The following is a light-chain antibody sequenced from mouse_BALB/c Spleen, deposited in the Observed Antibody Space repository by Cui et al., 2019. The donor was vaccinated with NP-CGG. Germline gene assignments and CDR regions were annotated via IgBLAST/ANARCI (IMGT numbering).Light chain of an antibody. J-gene: IGLJ1*01. V-gene: IGLV1*01. Sequence: QAVVTQESALTTSPGATVILPCRSSTGTVTTSNYANWVQEKPDHLFTGLIGGTNNRAPGVPARFSGSLIGDKAALTITGAQTEDEAMYFCALWYGNHWVFGGGTKLTVL. CDR2: GTN. CDR1: TGTVTTSNY. CDR3: ALWYGNHWV.